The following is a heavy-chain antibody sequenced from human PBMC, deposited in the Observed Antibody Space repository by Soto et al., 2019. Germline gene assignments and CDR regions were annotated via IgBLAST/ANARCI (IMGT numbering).Heavy chain of an antibody. CDR1: GFTLSSYA. CDR3: GRCTSTSCHLGSDY. D-gene: IGHD2-2*01. CDR2: ISYDGSNK. J-gene: IGHJ4*02. Sequence: QVQLVESGGGVVQPGRSLRLSCAASGFTLSSYAMNWVRQAPGKGLEWVALISYDGSNKYYADSVKGRFTISRDGSKNALFLQMDSLGAADTAVYFCGRCTSTSCHLGSDYWGQGTLVTVSS. V-gene: IGHV3-30-3*01.